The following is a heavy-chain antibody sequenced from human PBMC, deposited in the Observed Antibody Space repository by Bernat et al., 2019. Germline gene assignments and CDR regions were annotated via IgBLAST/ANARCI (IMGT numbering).Heavy chain of an antibody. V-gene: IGHV3-30-3*01. CDR2: ISYDGSNK. J-gene: IGHJ4*02. CDR1: GFTFSSYA. CDR3: AREGVEWERREASEIDY. Sequence: QVQLVESGGGVVQPGRSLRLSCAASGFTFSSYAMHWVRPAPGKGLEWVAVISYDGSNKYYADSVKGRFTISRDNSKNTLYLQMNSLRAEDTAVYYCAREGVEWERREASEIDYWGQGTLVTVSS. D-gene: IGHD1-26*01.